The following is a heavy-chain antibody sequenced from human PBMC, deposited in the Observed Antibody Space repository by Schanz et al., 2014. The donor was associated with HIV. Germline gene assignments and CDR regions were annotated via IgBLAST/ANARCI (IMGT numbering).Heavy chain of an antibody. CDR3: ASGRRSGIGWRMDV. D-gene: IGHD6-19*01. J-gene: IGHJ6*02. CDR2: FNVMLSKI. Sequence: QVQLVQSGAEVKKTGSSVKVSCKASGGTFRSNAITWVRQAPGQGLEWIGHFNVMLSKINSAQKFQGRVSMTADPSTNTADMEMRGLRFEDTAVYYCASGRRSGIGWRMDVWGQGTTVSVSS. CDR1: GGTFRSNA. V-gene: IGHV1-69*01.